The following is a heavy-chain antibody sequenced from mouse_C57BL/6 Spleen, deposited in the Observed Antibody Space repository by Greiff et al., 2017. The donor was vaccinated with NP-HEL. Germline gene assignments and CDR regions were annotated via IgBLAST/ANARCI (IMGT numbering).Heavy chain of an antibody. CDR1: GFTFSDFY. V-gene: IGHV7-1*01. J-gene: IGHJ2*01. CDR2: SRNKANDYTT. CDR3: ARGLWGGYFDY. D-gene: IGHD6-1*01. Sequence: EVKLMESGGGLVQSGRSLRLSCATSGFTFSDFYMEWVRQAPGKGLEWIAASRNKANDYTTEYSASVKGRFIVSRDTSQSILYLQMNALRAEDAAIYYCARGLWGGYFDYWGQGTTLTVSS.